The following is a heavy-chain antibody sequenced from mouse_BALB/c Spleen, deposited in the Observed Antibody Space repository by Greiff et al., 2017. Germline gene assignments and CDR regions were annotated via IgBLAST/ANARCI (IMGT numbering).Heavy chain of an antibody. D-gene: IGHD3-2*02. CDR1: GFNIKDTY. V-gene: IGHV14-3*02. Sequence: EVHLVESGAELVKPGASVKLSCTASGFNIKDTYMHWVKQRPEQGLEWIGRIDPANGNTKYDPKFQGKATITADTSSNTAYLQLSSLTSEDTAVYYCALEEEAFAYWGQGTLVTVSA. J-gene: IGHJ3*01. CDR2: IDPANGNT. CDR3: ALEEEAFAY.